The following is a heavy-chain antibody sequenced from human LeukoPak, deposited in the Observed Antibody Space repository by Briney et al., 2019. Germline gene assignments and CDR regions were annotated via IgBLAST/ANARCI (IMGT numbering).Heavy chain of an antibody. CDR1: GFTFSSYN. Sequence: PGGSLRLSCAASGFTFSSYNMNWVRQAPGKGLEWVSYITSSSSTIYYADSVKGRFTISRDNAKNSLYLQMNSLRDDDTAVYYCARDIWGRSIKFDYWGQGTLVTVSS. CDR3: ARDIWGRSIKFDY. V-gene: IGHV3-48*02. J-gene: IGHJ4*02. CDR2: ITSSSSTI. D-gene: IGHD3-16*01.